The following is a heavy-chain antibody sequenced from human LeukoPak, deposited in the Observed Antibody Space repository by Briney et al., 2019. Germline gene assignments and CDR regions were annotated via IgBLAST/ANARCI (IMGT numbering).Heavy chain of an antibody. CDR3: ARDTRSIAVAGNPDY. D-gene: IGHD6-19*01. CDR1: GFTFSSYE. V-gene: IGHV3-48*03. Sequence: GGSLRLSCAASGFTFSSYEMNWVRQAPGKGLEWISYISSSGSTIHYADSVKGRFTISRDNAKNSLYLQMNSLRAEDTAVYYCARDTRSIAVAGNPDYWGQGTLVTVSS. CDR2: ISSSGSTI. J-gene: IGHJ4*02.